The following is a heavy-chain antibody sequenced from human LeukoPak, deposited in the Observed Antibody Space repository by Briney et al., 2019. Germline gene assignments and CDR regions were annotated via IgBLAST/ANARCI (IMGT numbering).Heavy chain of an antibody. CDR3: ARVPVNIWENWFDF. CDR2: IYYSGST. CDR1: GGSISSYY. J-gene: IGHJ5*01. Sequence: SETLSLTCTVSGGSISSYYWGWIRQPPGKGLEWIGSIYYSGSTYYNPSLKSRVTISVDTSKNQFSLKLSSVTAADTAVYYCARVPVNIWENWFDFWGQGTLVTVPS. D-gene: IGHD1-26*01. V-gene: IGHV4-39*07.